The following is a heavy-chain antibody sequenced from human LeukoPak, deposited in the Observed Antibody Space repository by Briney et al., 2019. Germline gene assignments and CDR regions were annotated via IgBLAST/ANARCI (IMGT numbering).Heavy chain of an antibody. Sequence: GGSLRLSCSVSGFTCSSYGMHWVRQAPGKGLEWVAVIWYDGSNKYYADSVKGRFTISRDNSKNTLYLQMNSLRAEDTAVYYCARDPESVAAAGLDYWGQGTLVTVSS. V-gene: IGHV3-33*08. CDR3: ARDPESVAAAGLDY. CDR1: GFTCSSYG. J-gene: IGHJ4*02. CDR2: IWYDGSNK. D-gene: IGHD6-13*01.